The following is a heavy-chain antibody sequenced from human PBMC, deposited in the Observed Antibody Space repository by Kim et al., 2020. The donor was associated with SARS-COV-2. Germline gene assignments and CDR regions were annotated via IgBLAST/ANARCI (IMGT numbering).Heavy chain of an antibody. V-gene: IGHV1-18*04. Sequence: ASVKVSCKASGYTFTSYGISWVRQAPGQGLEWMGWISAYNGNTNYAQKLQGRVTMTTDTSTSTAYMELRSLRSDDTAVYYCARGSSGSYYLDYYYYYGMDVWGQGTTVTVSS. CDR3: ARGSSGSYYLDYYYYYGMDV. CDR1: GYTFTSYG. D-gene: IGHD1-26*01. CDR2: ISAYNGNT. J-gene: IGHJ6*02.